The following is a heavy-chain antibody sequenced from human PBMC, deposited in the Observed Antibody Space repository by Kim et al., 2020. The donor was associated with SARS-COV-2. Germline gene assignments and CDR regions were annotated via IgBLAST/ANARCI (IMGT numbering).Heavy chain of an antibody. J-gene: IGHJ6*02. CDR1: GFTFSSYW. CDR2: IKQDGSEK. CDR3: ARVPISVLLWFGELWGPGYGMDV. V-gene: IGHV3-7*01. D-gene: IGHD3-10*01. Sequence: GGSLRLSCAASGFTFSSYWMSWVRQAPGKGLEWVANIKQDGSEKYYVDSVKGRFTISRDNAKNSLYLQMNSLRAEDTAVYYCARVPISVLLWFGELWGPGYGMDVWGQGTTVTVSS.